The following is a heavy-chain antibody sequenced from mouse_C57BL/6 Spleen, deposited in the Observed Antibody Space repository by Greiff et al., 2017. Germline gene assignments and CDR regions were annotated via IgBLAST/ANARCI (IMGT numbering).Heavy chain of an antibody. Sequence: EVQLVESGGGLVQPGGSLSLSCAASGFTFTEYYMSWVRQPPGKALEWFGFIRNKANGYTTEYSASVKSRFTISRDNSQCILYLQLNALRAEDSANYYCARDIDLLHYFDYWGQGTTLTVSS. CDR1: GFTFTEYY. CDR3: ARDIDLLHYFDY. D-gene: IGHD2-1*01. V-gene: IGHV7-3*01. CDR2: IRNKANGYTT. J-gene: IGHJ2*01.